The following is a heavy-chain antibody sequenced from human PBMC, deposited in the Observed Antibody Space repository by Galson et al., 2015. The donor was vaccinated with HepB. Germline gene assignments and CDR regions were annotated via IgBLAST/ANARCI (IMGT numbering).Heavy chain of an antibody. CDR1: GFTFDDYA. CDR3: AKDLGAIFLLGNMDV. V-gene: IGHV3-9*01. CDR2: ISWNSGSI. J-gene: IGHJ6*02. D-gene: IGHD2-2*02. Sequence: SLRLSCAASGFTFDDYAMHWVRQAPGKGLEWVSGISWNSGSIGYADSVKGRFTISRDNAKNSLYLQMNSLRAEDTALYYCAKDLGAIFLLGNMDVWGQGTTVTVSS.